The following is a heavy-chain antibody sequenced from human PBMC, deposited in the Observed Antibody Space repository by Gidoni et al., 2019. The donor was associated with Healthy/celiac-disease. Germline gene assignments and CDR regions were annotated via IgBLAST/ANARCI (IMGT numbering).Heavy chain of an antibody. CDR2: T. D-gene: IGHD1-26*01. Sequence: TYYNPSLKSRVTISVDTSKNQFSLKLSSVTAADTAVYYCARVRWELQWGFDPWGQGTLVTVSS. V-gene: IGHV4-31*02. J-gene: IGHJ5*02. CDR3: ARVRWELQWGFDP.